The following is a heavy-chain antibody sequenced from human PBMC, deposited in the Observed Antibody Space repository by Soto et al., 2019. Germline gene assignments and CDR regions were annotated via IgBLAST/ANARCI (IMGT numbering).Heavy chain of an antibody. CDR1: GYTFTGYY. D-gene: IGHD6-13*01. CDR3: ARGAATAGAPGPYFQH. Sequence: VKVSCKASGYTFTGYYMHWVRQAPGQGLEWMGWINPNSGGTNYAQKFQGWVTMTRDTSISTAYMELSRLRSEDTAVYYCARGAATAGAPGPYFQHWGQGTLVTVSS. J-gene: IGHJ1*01. V-gene: IGHV1-2*04. CDR2: INPNSGGT.